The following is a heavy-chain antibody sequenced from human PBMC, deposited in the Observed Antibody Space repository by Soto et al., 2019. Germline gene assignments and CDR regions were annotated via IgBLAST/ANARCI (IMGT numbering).Heavy chain of an antibody. Sequence: SETLSLTCAVYGGSFSGYYWSWIRQPPGKGLEWIGEINHSGSTNYNPSLKSRVTISVDTSKNQFSLKLSSVTAADTAVYYCARAPLRLIMVRGVNYYYYYGMDVWGQGTTVTVSS. CDR1: GGSFSGYY. V-gene: IGHV4-34*01. CDR3: ARAPLRLIMVRGVNYYYYYGMDV. CDR2: INHSGST. J-gene: IGHJ6*02. D-gene: IGHD3-10*01.